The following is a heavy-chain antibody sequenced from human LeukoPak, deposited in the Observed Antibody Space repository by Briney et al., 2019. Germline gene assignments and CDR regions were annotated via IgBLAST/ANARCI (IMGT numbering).Heavy chain of an antibody. CDR3: ARDAHFGGVFDI. CDR2: INWNGGST. D-gene: IGHD2-21*01. J-gene: IGHJ3*02. Sequence: GGSLRLSCAASGFTFDDYAMSWVRHAPGKGLERVSGINWNGGSTGYVDSVKGRFAISRDNAKNSLYLQMNSLRGEDTALYYCARDAHFGGVFDIWGQGTMVTVSS. CDR1: GFTFDDYA. V-gene: IGHV3-20*04.